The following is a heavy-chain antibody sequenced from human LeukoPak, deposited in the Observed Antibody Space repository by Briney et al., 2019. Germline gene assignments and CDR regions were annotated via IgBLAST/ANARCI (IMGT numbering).Heavy chain of an antibody. V-gene: IGHV4-34*01. J-gene: IGHJ1*01. Sequence: SETLSLTCAVYGGSFSGYYWSWIRQPPGKGLEWIGEINHSGSTNYNPPLKSRVTISVDTSKNQFSLKLSSVTAADTAVYYCAREAQYYDSSGLQHWGQGTLVTVSS. D-gene: IGHD3-22*01. CDR1: GGSFSGYY. CDR2: INHSGST. CDR3: AREAQYYDSSGLQH.